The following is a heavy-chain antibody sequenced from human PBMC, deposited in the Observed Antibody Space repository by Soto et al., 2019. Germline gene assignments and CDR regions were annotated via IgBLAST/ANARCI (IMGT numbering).Heavy chain of an antibody. V-gene: IGHV4-59*01. D-gene: IGHD3-9*01. CDR3: ARERRAGYWPSYGMDG. Sequence: SETLSLTCTVSGASISSYYWSWIRQPPGKGLEWIGYIYYSGSTNYNPPLKSRVTISVDTSKNQFSLKLSSVTAADTAVYYCARERRAGYWPSYGMDGWGQGATVTVSS. CDR2: IYYSGST. J-gene: IGHJ6*02. CDR1: GASISSYY.